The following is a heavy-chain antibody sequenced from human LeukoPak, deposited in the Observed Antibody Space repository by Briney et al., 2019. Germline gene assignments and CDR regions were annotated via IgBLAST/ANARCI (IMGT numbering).Heavy chain of an antibody. J-gene: IGHJ4*02. D-gene: IGHD6-13*01. V-gene: IGHV4-4*07. CDR1: GGSISSYY. CDR2: IYSTGST. Sequence: SETLSLTCTVSGGSISSYYWGWIRQSAGKGLEWIGRIYSTGSTNYNPSLKSRVTMSVDTSKNQFSLRLRSVTAADTAVYYCARQIASAGTAGFDFWGQGALVTVSS. CDR3: ARQIASAGTAGFDF.